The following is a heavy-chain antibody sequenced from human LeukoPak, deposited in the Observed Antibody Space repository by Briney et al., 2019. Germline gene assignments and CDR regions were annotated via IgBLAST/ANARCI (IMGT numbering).Heavy chain of an antibody. J-gene: IGHJ4*02. CDR2: INTGNGNT. Sequence: ASVKVSCKASEYIFTSYPIHWVRQAPGQRLEWMGWINTGNGNTKYSQRFEGRVTVTTDTSAAAAYMELSSLRSEDTAVYYCARDSDYGDFDYWGQGTLVTVSS. V-gene: IGHV1-3*04. CDR3: ARDSDYGDFDY. D-gene: IGHD4-17*01. CDR1: EYIFTSYP.